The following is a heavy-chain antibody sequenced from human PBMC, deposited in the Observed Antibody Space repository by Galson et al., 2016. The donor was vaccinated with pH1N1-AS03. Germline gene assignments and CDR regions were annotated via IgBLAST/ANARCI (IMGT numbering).Heavy chain of an antibody. Sequence: VSGDSISTSNWWSWVRQPPRKGLEWIGEVSHAGRTNYSPSLKSRVTISLDKSKNQFSLQLTSVTAADTAVYYCARDVLPYSLGLDVWGQGTTVTVSS. CDR3: ARDVLPYSLGLDV. J-gene: IGHJ6*02. V-gene: IGHV4-4*02. D-gene: IGHD5-18*01. CDR1: GDSISTSNW. CDR2: VSHAGRT.